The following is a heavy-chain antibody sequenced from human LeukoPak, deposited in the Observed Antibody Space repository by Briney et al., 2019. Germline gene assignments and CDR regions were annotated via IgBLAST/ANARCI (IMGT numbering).Heavy chain of an antibody. V-gene: IGHV3-74*01. CDR3: ARALYGSSCLNY. D-gene: IGHD6-13*01. CDR2: IHSDGSTT. CDR1: GFTFSDYW. J-gene: IGHJ4*02. Sequence: GGSLRLSCAASGFTFSDYWMHWVRHAPGKGLVWVSRIHSDGSTTNYADSVKGRFTISRDNAKNTLYLQMNGLRAEDTAVYYCARALYGSSCLNYWGQGALVIVSS.